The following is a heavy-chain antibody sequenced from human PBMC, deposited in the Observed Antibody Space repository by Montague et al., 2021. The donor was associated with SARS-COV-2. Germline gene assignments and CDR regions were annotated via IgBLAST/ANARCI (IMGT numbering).Heavy chain of an antibody. J-gene: IGHJ5*02. CDR2: IYYDGSA. Sequence: SETLSLTCTFSTGSISTYYWTWIRHTPGKGPEGLGSIYYDGSATHNPSLSSRVTMSVDTSKTQFSLTLTSVTAADTAAYYCASSKGAYNWIDNWGQGSLVTVSS. D-gene: IGHD3-16*01. V-gene: IGHV4-59*13. CDR3: ASSKGAYNWIDN. CDR1: TGSISTYY.